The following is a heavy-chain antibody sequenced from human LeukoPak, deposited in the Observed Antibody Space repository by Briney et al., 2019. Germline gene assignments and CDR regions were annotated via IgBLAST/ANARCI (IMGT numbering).Heavy chain of an antibody. CDR1: GGSISSGGYS. CDR3: ARSLGSDFDY. CDR2: IYHSGST. Sequence: PSQTLSLTCAVSGGSISSGGYSWSWIRQPPGKGLEWIGYIYHSGSTYYNPSLKSRVTISVDRSKNQFFLKLSSVTAADTAVYYCARSLGSDFDYWGQGTLVTVSS. V-gene: IGHV4-30-2*01. D-gene: IGHD6-6*01. J-gene: IGHJ4*02.